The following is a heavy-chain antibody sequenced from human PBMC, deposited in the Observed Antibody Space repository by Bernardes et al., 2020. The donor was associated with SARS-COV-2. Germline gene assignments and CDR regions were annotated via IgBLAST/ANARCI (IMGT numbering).Heavy chain of an antibody. D-gene: IGHD4-4*01. Sequence: GGSLRLSCAASGFTFSSYAMHWVRKAPGKGLEWVEAISKDGSNEYYADSVKGRFTISRENSKNTVFLQVSSLRPEDTAVYYCAREAFAVKSYSNSGGIDSWGQGTLATVSS. CDR1: GFTFSSYA. CDR2: ISKDGSNE. V-gene: IGHV3-30-3*01. CDR3: AREAFAVKSYSNSGGIDS. J-gene: IGHJ4*02.